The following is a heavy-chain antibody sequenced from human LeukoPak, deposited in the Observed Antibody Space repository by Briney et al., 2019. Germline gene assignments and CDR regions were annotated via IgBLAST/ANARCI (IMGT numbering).Heavy chain of an antibody. CDR1: GFTFSSHS. CDR3: AKSHSRGWGPFDY. CDR2: ITISSDTI. V-gene: IGHV3-48*01. D-gene: IGHD6-19*01. Sequence: GGSLRLSCAASGFTFSSHSMNWVRQAPGKGPEWISFITISSDTIHYADSVKGRFIISRDNAKNSLFLQMDSLRAEDTAVYYCAKSHSRGWGPFDYWGQGTLITVSS. J-gene: IGHJ4*02.